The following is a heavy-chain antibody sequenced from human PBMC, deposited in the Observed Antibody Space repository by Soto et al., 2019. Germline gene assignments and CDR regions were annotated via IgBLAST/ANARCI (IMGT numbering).Heavy chain of an antibody. CDR3: AKSSPLGYCSSTTCDVGKFDY. V-gene: IGHV3-23*01. CDR2: ISGSGGST. Sequence: EVQLLESGGGLVQPGGSLRLSCAASGFTFSSYAMSWVRQAPGKGLEWVSAISGSGGSTYYADSVKGRFTISRDNSKNTLYLQMNSLRAEDTAVYYCAKSSPLGYCSSTTCDVGKFDYWGQGTLVTVSS. J-gene: IGHJ4*02. CDR1: GFTFSSYA. D-gene: IGHD2-2*01.